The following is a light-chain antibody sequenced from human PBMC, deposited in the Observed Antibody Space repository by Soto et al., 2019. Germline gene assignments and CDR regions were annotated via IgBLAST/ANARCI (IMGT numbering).Light chain of an antibody. V-gene: IGLV2-11*01. CDR1: NSDVGGYNY. J-gene: IGLJ2*01. CDR3: CSYAGSYTVV. Sequence: QSALTQPRSVSGSPGQSVTISCTGTNSDVGGYNYVSWYQQHPGKAPKLMIYDVSKRPSGVPDRFSGSKSGNTASLTISGLQAEEEADYYCCSYAGSYTVVFGGGTKLTVL. CDR2: DVS.